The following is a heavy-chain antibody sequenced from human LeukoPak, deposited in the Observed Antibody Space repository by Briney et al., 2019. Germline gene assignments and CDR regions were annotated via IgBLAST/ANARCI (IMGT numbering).Heavy chain of an antibody. V-gene: IGHV4-59*01. CDR3: ARGGGYSYGSNWFDP. J-gene: IGHJ5*02. CDR1: GGSISSYY. Sequence: SETLSLTCTVSGGSISSYYWSWIRQPPGKGLEWIGYIDYSGSTNYNPSLKSRVTISVDTSKNQFSLKLSSVTAADTAVYYCARGGGYSYGSNWFDPWGQGTLVTVSS. D-gene: IGHD5-18*01. CDR2: IDYSGST.